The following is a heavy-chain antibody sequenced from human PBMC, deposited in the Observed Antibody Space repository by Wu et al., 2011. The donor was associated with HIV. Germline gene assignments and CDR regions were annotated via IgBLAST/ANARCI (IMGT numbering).Heavy chain of an antibody. CDR2: IIPIFGTA. Sequence: QVQLVQSGAEVKKPGSSVKVSCKASGGTFSSYAISWVRQAPGQGLEWMGGIIPIFGTANYAQKFQGRVTITTDESTSTAYMELSSLRSEDTAVYYCARKDMITFGGVIVNAGLYAFDIWGQGTMVTVSS. V-gene: IGHV1-69*05. J-gene: IGHJ3*02. D-gene: IGHD3-16*02. CDR1: GGTFSSYA. CDR3: ARKDMITFGGVIVNAGLYAFDI.